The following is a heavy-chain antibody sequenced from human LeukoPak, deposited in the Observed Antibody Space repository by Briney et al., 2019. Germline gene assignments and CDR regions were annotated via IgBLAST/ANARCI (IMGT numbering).Heavy chain of an antibody. CDR2: IYYSGST. CDR1: GGSISSSSYY. CDR3: ARLNPRGYSYGVYV. D-gene: IGHD5-18*01. J-gene: IGHJ6*04. Sequence: PSETLSDSCTVSGGSISSSSYYWGWIRQPPGKGLEWIGSIYYSGSTYYNPSLKSRVTISVDTSKNQFSLKLSSVTAADTAVYYCARLNPRGYSYGVYVCGKRTTVTVSS. V-gene: IGHV4-39*01.